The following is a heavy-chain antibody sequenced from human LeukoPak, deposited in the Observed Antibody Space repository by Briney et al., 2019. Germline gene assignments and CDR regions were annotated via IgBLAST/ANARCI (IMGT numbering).Heavy chain of an antibody. J-gene: IGHJ4*02. V-gene: IGHV3-48*03. CDR1: GFIFSSYE. CDR2: ISSSSSSSSTTI. CDR3: VRSLYG. Sequence: GGSLRLSCAASGFIFSSYEMNWVRQAPGKGLEWVSYISSSSSSSSTTIYYADSVKGRFTISRDNAKNTLYLQMNSLRVEDTAVYYCVRSLYGWGQGTLVTVSS. D-gene: IGHD2/OR15-2a*01.